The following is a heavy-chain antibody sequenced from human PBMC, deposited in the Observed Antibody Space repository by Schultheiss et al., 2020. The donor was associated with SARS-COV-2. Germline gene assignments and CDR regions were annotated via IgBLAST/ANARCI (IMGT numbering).Heavy chain of an antibody. CDR3: ARDLILGAVAGTWCDY. Sequence: GGSLRLSCAASGFTFSSYAMHWVRQAPGKGLEYVSAISSNGGSTYYADSVKGRFTISRDNSKNTLYLQMNSLRAEDTAVYYCARDLILGAVAGTWCDYWGQGTTVTVSS. D-gene: IGHD6-19*01. CDR2: ISSNGGST. J-gene: IGHJ4*02. CDR1: GFTFSSYA. V-gene: IGHV3-64*02.